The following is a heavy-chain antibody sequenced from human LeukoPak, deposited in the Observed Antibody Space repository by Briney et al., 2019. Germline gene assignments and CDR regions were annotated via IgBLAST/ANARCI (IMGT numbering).Heavy chain of an antibody. Sequence: SETLSLTCTVSGGSISSSSYYWGWIRQPPGTGLEWIGSIYYSGSTYYNPSLKSRVTISVDTSKNQFSLKLSPVTAADTAVYYCARQSITQDDPNWFDPWGQGTLVTVSS. V-gene: IGHV4-39*01. CDR3: ARQSITQDDPNWFDP. J-gene: IGHJ5*02. CDR1: GGSISSSSYY. D-gene: IGHD3-10*01. CDR2: IYYSGST.